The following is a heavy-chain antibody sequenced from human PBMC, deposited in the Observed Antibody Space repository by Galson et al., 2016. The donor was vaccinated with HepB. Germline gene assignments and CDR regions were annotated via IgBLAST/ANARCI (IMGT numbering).Heavy chain of an antibody. V-gene: IGHV3-53*01. CDR3: ARARRDWGSLLPGGHLGGLYYFDY. CDR2: ILTNGAT. J-gene: IGHJ4*02. CDR1: GLTFSNNY. Sequence: SLRLSCAASGLTFSNNYMSWVRQTPGKGLEWVSSILTNGATYFMEDVQGRFPISTDNYKNTVDLQLNSLRADDTAVYYCARARRDWGSLLPGGHLGGLYYFDYWGQGALGTGSS. D-gene: IGHD7-27*01.